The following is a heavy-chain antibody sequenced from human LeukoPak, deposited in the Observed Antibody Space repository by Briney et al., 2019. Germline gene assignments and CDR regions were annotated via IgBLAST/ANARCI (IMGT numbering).Heavy chain of an antibody. D-gene: IGHD3-16*02. CDR1: GFTFSTYS. CDR2: ITSSSSYI. V-gene: IGHV3-21*01. Sequence: GRSLRLSCAASGFTFSTYSMTWVRQAPGKGLEWVSSITSSSSYIYYADSVKGRFTISRDNAKSSLYLQMNSLRAEDTALYYCARHRTASDYWGQGTLVTVSS. J-gene: IGHJ4*02. CDR3: ARHRTASDY.